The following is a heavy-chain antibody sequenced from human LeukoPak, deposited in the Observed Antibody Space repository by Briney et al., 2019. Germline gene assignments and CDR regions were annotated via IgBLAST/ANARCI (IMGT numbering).Heavy chain of an antibody. CDR1: GYSISSGYY. V-gene: IGHV4-38-2*01. Sequence: SETLSLTCAVSGYSISSGYYWGWIRQPPGKGLEWIGEINHSGSTNYNPSLKSRVTISVDTSKNQFSLKLSSVTAADTAVYYCARGSRFGTFDYWGQGTLVTVSS. CDR3: ARGSRFGTFDY. D-gene: IGHD3-3*01. J-gene: IGHJ4*02. CDR2: INHSGST.